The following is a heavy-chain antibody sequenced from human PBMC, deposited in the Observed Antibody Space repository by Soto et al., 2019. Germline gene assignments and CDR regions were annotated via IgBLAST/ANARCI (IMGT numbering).Heavy chain of an antibody. CDR1: GYPVTAYY. CDR2: INPATGAA. D-gene: IGHD3-3*01. V-gene: IGHV1-2*02. J-gene: IGHJ3*02. CDR3: ARGGGVGVAGSAAFDM. Sequence: QLHLVQSGAVVKKPGASVTVSCSASGYPVTAYYMHWVRQAPGRGLEWMGGINPATGAAKYTQTFRGRVTKNRDTSTSTVFMELSGLTSEDTAVFYCARGGGVGVAGSAAFDMWGQGTLVTVSS.